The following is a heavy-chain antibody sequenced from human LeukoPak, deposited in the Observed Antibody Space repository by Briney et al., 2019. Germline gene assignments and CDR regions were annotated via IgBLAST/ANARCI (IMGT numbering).Heavy chain of an antibody. CDR1: GGSISSGSYY. V-gene: IGHV4-61*02. CDR3: ARAYSNVDY. CDR2: IYTSGST. D-gene: IGHD4-11*01. Sequence: SETLSLTCTVSGGSISSGSYYWSWIRQPAGKGLEWIGRIYTSGSTNYNPSLKSRVTISVDTSKNQFSLKLSSVTAADTAVYYCARAYSNVDYWGQGTLVTVSS. J-gene: IGHJ4*02.